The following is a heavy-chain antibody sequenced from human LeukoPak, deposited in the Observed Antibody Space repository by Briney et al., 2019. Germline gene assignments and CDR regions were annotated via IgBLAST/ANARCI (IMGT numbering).Heavy chain of an antibody. J-gene: IGHJ5*02. D-gene: IGHD6-19*01. V-gene: IGHV1-2*04. CDR2: INPNSGGT. CDR3: ARGSSGWYEFWFDP. CDR1: GYTFTGYY. Sequence: ASVKVSCKASGYTFTGYYMHWVRQAPGQGLEWMGWINPNSGGTNYAQKFQGWVTMTRDTSISTAYMELSRLRSDDTAVYYCARGSSGWYEFWFDPWGQGTLVTVSS.